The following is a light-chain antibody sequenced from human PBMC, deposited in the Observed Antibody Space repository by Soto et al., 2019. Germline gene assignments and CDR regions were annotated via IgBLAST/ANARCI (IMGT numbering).Light chain of an antibody. CDR1: TSDVGGYNY. V-gene: IGLV2-11*01. Sequence: QSALTQPRSVSGSPGQSVTISCTGTTSDVGGYNYVSWYQQHPSKAPKLMIYDVTKRPSGVPDRFSGSKSGNTASPTISGLQAEDEADYYCCSYAGSYSYVFGTGTKVTVL. CDR2: DVT. J-gene: IGLJ1*01. CDR3: CSYAGSYSYV.